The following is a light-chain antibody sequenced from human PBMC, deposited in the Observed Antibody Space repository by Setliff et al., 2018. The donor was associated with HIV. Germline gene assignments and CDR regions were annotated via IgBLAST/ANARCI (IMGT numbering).Light chain of an antibody. Sequence: LTQPASVSGSPGQSITISCTGTGDDIGGYNYVSWYQQHPGKAPKLIIYDVRDRPSGVSNRFSGSKSGTTASLTISGLQAEDEGNYYCISYRSSSFRYVFGTGTKVTVL. CDR1: GDDIGGYNY. CDR2: DVR. V-gene: IGLV2-14*03. J-gene: IGLJ1*01. CDR3: ISYRSSSFRYV.